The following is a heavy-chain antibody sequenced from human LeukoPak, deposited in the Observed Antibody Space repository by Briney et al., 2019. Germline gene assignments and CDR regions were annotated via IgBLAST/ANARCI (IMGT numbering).Heavy chain of an antibody. V-gene: IGHV1-2*06. CDR3: ARDTVLWFGELPSSFDY. Sequence: GASVKVSCKASGYTFTGYYMHWVRQAPGQGLECMGRINPNSGGTNYAQKFQGRVTMTRDMSISTAYMELSRLRSDDTAVYYCARDTVLWFGELPSSFDYWGQGTLVTVSS. J-gene: IGHJ4*02. D-gene: IGHD3-10*01. CDR1: GYTFTGYY. CDR2: INPNSGGT.